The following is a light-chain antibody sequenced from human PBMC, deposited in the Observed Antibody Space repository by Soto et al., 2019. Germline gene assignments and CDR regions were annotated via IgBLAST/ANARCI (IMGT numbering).Light chain of an antibody. V-gene: IGKV1-5*01. CDR3: QQYNSYWT. CDR2: DAS. CDR1: QSISSW. Sequence: DIQMTQSPSTLSASVGDRVTITCRASQSISSWLAWYQQKPGKAPKLLIYDASSLESGVPSRFSGSGSGTEFTLTISSLQPDDFATHHCQQYNSYWTFGQGTKVEIK. J-gene: IGKJ1*01.